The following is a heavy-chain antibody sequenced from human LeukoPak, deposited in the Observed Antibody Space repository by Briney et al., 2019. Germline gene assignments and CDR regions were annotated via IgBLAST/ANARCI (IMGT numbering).Heavy chain of an antibody. Sequence: PSETLSLTCTVSGGSMRSHYWSWFRQTPGKGLEWIGYIDYSGSTRYNPSLQSRVSISVDTSKNQFSLKLTSVTATDTAVYYCARLINNDNSGDADTFDMWGQGTVVTVFS. V-gene: IGHV4-59*11. CDR1: GGSMRSHY. CDR3: ARLINNDNSGDADTFDM. D-gene: IGHD3-22*01. CDR2: IDYSGST. J-gene: IGHJ3*02.